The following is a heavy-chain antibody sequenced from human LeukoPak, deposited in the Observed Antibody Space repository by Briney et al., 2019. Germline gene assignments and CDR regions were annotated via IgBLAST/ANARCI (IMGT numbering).Heavy chain of an antibody. V-gene: IGHV3-7*01. Sequence: PGESLRLSCAASGFTFTTYWMSWVRQAPGKGLEWVANIKQDGTEKYYVDSVKGRFTISRDNAKNSLYLQMNSLRAEDTAVYYCASYPGMRLGFYWGQGTLVTVSS. D-gene: IGHD3-10*01. CDR3: ASYPGMRLGFY. CDR2: IKQDGTEK. CDR1: GFTFTTYW. J-gene: IGHJ4*02.